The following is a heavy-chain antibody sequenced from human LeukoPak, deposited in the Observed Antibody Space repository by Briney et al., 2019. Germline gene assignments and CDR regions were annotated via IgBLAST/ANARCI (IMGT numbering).Heavy chain of an antibody. D-gene: IGHD3-22*01. CDR1: GFTFSDYA. J-gene: IGHJ4*02. CDR2: ISDDGSGT. V-gene: IGHV3-23*01. Sequence: PGGSLRLSCAASGFTFSDYAMSWVRQAPEQGLEWVSTISDDGSGTYYADSVKGRFTISRDNSKNTLFLRINSLRAEDSAVYYCATDRERDPSVYYLVGGQGTLITVSS. CDR3: ATDRERDPSVYYLV.